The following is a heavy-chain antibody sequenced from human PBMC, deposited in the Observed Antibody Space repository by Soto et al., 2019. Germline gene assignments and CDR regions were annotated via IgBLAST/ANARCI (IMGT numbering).Heavy chain of an antibody. Sequence: LRLSCAASGFTFSSYWMSWVRQAPGKGLEWVANIKQDGSEKYYVDSVKGRFTISRDNAKNSLYLQMNSLRAEDTAVYYCARDLVLWFGELTDGMDVWGQGTTVTVSS. CDR2: IKQDGSEK. CDR3: ARDLVLWFGELTDGMDV. CDR1: GFTFSSYW. D-gene: IGHD3-10*01. V-gene: IGHV3-7*03. J-gene: IGHJ6*02.